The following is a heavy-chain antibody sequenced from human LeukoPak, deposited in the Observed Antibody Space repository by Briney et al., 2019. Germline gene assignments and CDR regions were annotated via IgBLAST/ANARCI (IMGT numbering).Heavy chain of an antibody. CDR3: ARDRVWASSTPGLFDY. D-gene: IGHD2-2*01. CDR2: IYYSGST. J-gene: IGHJ4*02. Sequence: PSETLSLTCTVSGGSISSSSYYWGWIRQPPGKGLEWIGSIYYSGSTYYNPSLKSRVTISVDTSKNQFSLKLSSVTAADTAVYYCARDRVWASSTPGLFDYWGQGTLVTVSS. V-gene: IGHV4-39*07. CDR1: GGSISSSSYY.